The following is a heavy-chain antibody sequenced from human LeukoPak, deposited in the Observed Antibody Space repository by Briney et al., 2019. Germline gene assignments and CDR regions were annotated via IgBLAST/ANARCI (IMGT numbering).Heavy chain of an antibody. CDR2: ISSSSSYI. CDR1: GFTFSSYS. CDR3: ARETDTAMVFDYYYYGMDV. V-gene: IGHV3-21*01. J-gene: IGHJ6*02. D-gene: IGHD5-18*01. Sequence: GGSLRLSCAASGFTFSSYSMNWVRQAPGKGLEWVSSISSSSSYIYYADSVKGRFTISRDNAKNSLYLQMNSLRAEDTAVYYCARETDTAMVFDYYYYGMDVWGQGTTVTVSS.